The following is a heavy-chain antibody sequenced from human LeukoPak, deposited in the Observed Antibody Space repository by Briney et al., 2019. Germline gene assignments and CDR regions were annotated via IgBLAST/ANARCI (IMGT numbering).Heavy chain of an antibody. D-gene: IGHD3-16*01. CDR1: GGPINNYY. CDR2: IYTAGST. V-gene: IGHV4-4*07. J-gene: IGHJ4*02. Sequence: SETLPLTCTVSGGPINNYYWNWIRQPAGKGLEWIGRIYTAGSTYYNPSLKSRVTMSVQTSKNQFSLKLSYVTAADTAVYYCARDPFPIYARSYFDYWGQGTLVTVSS. CDR3: ARDPFPIYARSYFDY.